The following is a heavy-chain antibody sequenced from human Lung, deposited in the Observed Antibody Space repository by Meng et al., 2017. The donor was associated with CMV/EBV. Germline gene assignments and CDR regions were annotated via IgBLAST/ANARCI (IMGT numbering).Heavy chain of an antibody. CDR1: GFTFSNFG. D-gene: IGHD1-7*01. CDR3: AKDMRDFGELLEY. J-gene: IGHJ4*02. Sequence: GGSXRLXCAAPGFTFSNFGMHWVRQAPGRGLEWVALLWYDGSNTNYADSVKGRFTTSRDNSKNTVYLQMNSLRVEDTAVYYCAKDMRDFGELLEYWGQGTLVTVSS. CDR2: LWYDGSNT. V-gene: IGHV3-33*06.